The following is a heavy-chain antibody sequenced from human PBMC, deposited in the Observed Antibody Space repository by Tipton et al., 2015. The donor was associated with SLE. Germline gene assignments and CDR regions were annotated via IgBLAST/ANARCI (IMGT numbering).Heavy chain of an antibody. V-gene: IGHV4-61*09. D-gene: IGHD3-22*01. Sequence: LRLSCTVSGASISSGSYYWSWIRQSAGKGLEWIGHIYTSGSTSYNPSLKSRVTISVDTSKNQFSLKLSSVTAADTAVYYCARDNPLTYYYDSSGYYSYGMDVWGQGTTVTVSS. CDR2: IYTSGST. CDR1: GASISSGSYY. J-gene: IGHJ6*02. CDR3: ARDNPLTYYYDSSGYYSYGMDV.